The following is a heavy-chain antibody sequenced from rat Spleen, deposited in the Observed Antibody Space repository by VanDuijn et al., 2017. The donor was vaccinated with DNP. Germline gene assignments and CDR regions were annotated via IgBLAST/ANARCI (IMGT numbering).Heavy chain of an antibody. Sequence: EVHLVESGGGVVQPGNSLKLSCVASGFTFSDSAMAWVRQSPKKGLEWVATIIYDGSHTFYRDSVQGRFTISRDNPKTTLYLQMDSLRSDDTATYYCTTRGNNGGYDYWGQGVMVTVSS. CDR2: IIYDGSHT. CDR1: GFTFSDSA. D-gene: IGHD1-11*01. CDR3: TTRGNNGGYDY. V-gene: IGHV5S10*01. J-gene: IGHJ2*01.